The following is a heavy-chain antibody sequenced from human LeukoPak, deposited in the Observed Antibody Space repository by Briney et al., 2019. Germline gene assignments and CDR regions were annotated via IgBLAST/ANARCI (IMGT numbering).Heavy chain of an antibody. V-gene: IGHV4-61*02. D-gene: IGHD1-26*01. CDR2: IYTSGST. CDR1: GGSISSGSYY. Sequence: SQTLSLTCTVSGGSISSGSYYWSWIRQPAGKGLEWIGRIYTSGSTNYNPSLKSRVTTSVDTSKNQFSLKLSSVTAADTAVYYCASLVGALDAFDVWGQGTMVTVSS. J-gene: IGHJ3*01. CDR3: ASLVGALDAFDV.